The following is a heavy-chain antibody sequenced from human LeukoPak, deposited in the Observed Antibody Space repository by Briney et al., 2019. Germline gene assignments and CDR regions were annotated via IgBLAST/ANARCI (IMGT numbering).Heavy chain of an antibody. CDR1: GYTFTSYY. D-gene: IGHD3-22*01. Sequence: ASVKVSCKASGYTFTSYYMHRVRQAPGQGLEWMGIINPSGGSTSYAQKFQGRVTMTRDTSTSSVYMELSSLRSEDTAVYYCARELVPLYYYDSSGDKGTFDYWGQGTLVTVSS. J-gene: IGHJ4*02. CDR3: ARELVPLYYYDSSGDKGTFDY. CDR2: INPSGGST. V-gene: IGHV1-46*01.